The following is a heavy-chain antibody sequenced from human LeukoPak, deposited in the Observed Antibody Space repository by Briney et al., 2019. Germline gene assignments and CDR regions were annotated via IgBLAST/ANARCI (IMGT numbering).Heavy chain of an antibody. CDR1: GFTVSSNS. J-gene: IGHJ4*02. V-gene: IGHV3-53*01. Sequence: GGSLRLSCTVSGFTVSSNSTSWVRQAPGKGLEWVSFIYSDNTHYSDSVKGRFTISRDNSKNTLYLQMSSLRAEDTAVYYCARRAGAYSHPYDYWSQGTLVTVSS. CDR2: IYSDNT. CDR3: ARRAGAYSHPYDY. D-gene: IGHD4/OR15-4a*01.